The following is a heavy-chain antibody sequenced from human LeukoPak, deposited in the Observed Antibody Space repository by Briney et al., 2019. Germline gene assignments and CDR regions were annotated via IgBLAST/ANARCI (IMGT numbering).Heavy chain of an antibody. CDR2: IKTTGDGGTT. J-gene: IGHJ4*02. D-gene: IGHD3-9*01. V-gene: IGHV3-15*01. CDR3: TSLFWDY. CDR1: GFTFNDAW. Sequence: TGGSLRLSCSASGFTFNDAWMTWVRQAPGKGLEWVGRIKTTGDGGTTDYAAPVKGRFTISRDDSKNTLYLQMNSLQTEDTAMYYCTSLFWDYWGQGTLVTVSS.